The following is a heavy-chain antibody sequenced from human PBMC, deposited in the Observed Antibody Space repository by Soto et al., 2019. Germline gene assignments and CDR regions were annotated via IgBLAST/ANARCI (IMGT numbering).Heavy chain of an antibody. CDR1: GFSFGVSGVG. CDR2: VFWNDDK. V-gene: IGHV2-5*01. D-gene: IGHD2-21*01. J-gene: IGHJ4*02. CDR3: ARAYTYDFDH. Sequence: QITLKESGPTLVKPTQTLTLTCTFSGFSFGVSGVGVGWFRQPPGRALEWLGLVFWNDDKRYSPSLESRLTLTKDTSNNQVVLTVTNLDPGDTGTYYCARAYTYDFDHWGQGTLVTVSS.